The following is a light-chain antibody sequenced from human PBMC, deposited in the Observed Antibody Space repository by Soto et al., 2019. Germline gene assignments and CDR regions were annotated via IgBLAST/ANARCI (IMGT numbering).Light chain of an antibody. CDR1: SSNIGGNS. CDR2: SNN. Sequence: LTQPPSASGTPRQRVTISCSGSSSNIGGNSVNWYQQLPGTAPKLLMYSNNQRAAGVPDRFSGSKSDTSASLAISGLQSEDDGDYYCASWDDSLNGPVFGGGTKLTVL. J-gene: IGLJ3*02. V-gene: IGLV1-44*01. CDR3: ASWDDSLNGPV.